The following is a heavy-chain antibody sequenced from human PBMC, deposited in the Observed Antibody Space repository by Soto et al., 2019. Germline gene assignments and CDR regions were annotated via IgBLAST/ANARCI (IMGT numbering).Heavy chain of an antibody. CDR2: IVVGSGNT. D-gene: IGHD2-15*01. CDR1: GFTFTSSA. Sequence: QMQLVQSGPEVKKPGTSVKVSCKASGFTFTSSAVQWVRQARGQRLEWIGWIVVGSGNTNYAQKFQERVTITRDMTTSTAYMELSSLRSEDTAVYYCAAVAGASRPYYYYGMDVWGQGTTVTVSS. CDR3: AAVAGASRPYYYYGMDV. V-gene: IGHV1-58*01. J-gene: IGHJ6*02.